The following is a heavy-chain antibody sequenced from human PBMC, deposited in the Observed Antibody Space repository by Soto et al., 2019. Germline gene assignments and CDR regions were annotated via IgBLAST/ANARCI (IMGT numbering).Heavy chain of an antibody. CDR2: IKQDGTEK. Sequence: EVQLVESGGGLVQPGGSLRLSCAASGCTFSTYWMSWVRRTPGKGLEWVANIKQDGTEKYYVDSVRGRLTVSRDNAKSSLYLQMNSLRVEDTAVYYCTTSPHRDSERVFVWGQGTAVTVS. CDR3: TTSPHRDSERVFV. J-gene: IGHJ6*02. V-gene: IGHV3-7*01. CDR1: GCTFSTYW. D-gene: IGHD1-26*01.